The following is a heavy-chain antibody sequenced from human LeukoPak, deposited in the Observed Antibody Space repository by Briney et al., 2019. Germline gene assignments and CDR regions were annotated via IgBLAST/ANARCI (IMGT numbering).Heavy chain of an antibody. D-gene: IGHD3-22*01. J-gene: IGHJ3*01. CDR1: EFTFSSHQ. Sequence: PGGSLRLSCVASEFTFSSHQMMWVRQAPGKGLEWVSAISGSGGSTYYADSVKGRFTISRDNSKNTLYLQMNSLRAEDTAVYYCAKDLEDYDSSGFDYWGQGTMVTVSS. V-gene: IGHV3-23*01. CDR2: ISGSGGST. CDR3: AKDLEDYDSSGFDY.